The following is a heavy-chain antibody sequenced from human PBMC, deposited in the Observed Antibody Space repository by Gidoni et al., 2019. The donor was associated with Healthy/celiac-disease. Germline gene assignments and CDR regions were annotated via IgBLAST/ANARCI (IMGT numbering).Heavy chain of an antibody. J-gene: IGHJ4*02. D-gene: IGHD3-3*01. CDR1: GGSFSGYY. V-gene: IGHV4-34*01. CDR2: INHSGST. Sequence: QVQLQQWGAGLLKPSETLSLTCAVYGGSFSGYYWSWIRQPPGKGLEWIGEINHSGSTNYNPSLKSRVTISVDTSKNQFSLKLSSVTAADTAVYYCARRVRFPFYFDYWGQGTLVTVSS. CDR3: ARRVRFPFYFDY.